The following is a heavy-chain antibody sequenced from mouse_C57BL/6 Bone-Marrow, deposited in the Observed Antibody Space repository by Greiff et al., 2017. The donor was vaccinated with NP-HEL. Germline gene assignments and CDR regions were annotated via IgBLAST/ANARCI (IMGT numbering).Heavy chain of an antibody. V-gene: IGHV1-19*01. Sequence: DVQLQESGPVLVKPGASVKMSCKASGYTFTDYYMNWVKQSHGKSLEWIGVINPYNGGTSYNQKFKGKATLTVDKSSSTAYMELNSLTSEDSAVYYCARSPFITTVVAFDYWGQGTTLTVSS. CDR3: ARSPFITTVVAFDY. CDR2: INPYNGGT. J-gene: IGHJ2*01. CDR1: GYTFTDYY. D-gene: IGHD1-1*01.